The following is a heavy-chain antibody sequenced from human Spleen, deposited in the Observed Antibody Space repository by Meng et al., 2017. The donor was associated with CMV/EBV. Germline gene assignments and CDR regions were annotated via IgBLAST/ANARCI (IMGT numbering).Heavy chain of an antibody. CDR1: GSMIRSYS. CDR3: ARELWGNYYVTSGYLNWFDP. Sequence: GGSLRLSCAAFGSMIRSYSMSWVRQAQGKGLEWEAKIKQDGSEKYYVDSVTGRFTISRDNARNSLDLQMDSLRVEDTAVYYCARELWGNYYVTSGYLNWFDPWGQGTLVTVSS. J-gene: IGHJ5*02. CDR2: IKQDGSEK. V-gene: IGHV3-7*01. D-gene: IGHD3-22*01.